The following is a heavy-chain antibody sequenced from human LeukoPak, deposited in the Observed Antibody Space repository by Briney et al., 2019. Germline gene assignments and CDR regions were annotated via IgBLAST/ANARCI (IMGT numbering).Heavy chain of an antibody. CDR2: ISTYNGNT. Sequence: ASVKVTCKASGYTFSDFGISWVRQAPGQGLEWMGWISTYNGNTNYAQKLQGRVAINTDTSTSTAYMELRSLRSDDTAVYYCARDCDRSGYYCYWGQGTLVTVSS. CDR1: GYTFSDFG. D-gene: IGHD3-22*01. J-gene: IGHJ4*02. V-gene: IGHV1-18*01. CDR3: ARDCDRSGYYCY.